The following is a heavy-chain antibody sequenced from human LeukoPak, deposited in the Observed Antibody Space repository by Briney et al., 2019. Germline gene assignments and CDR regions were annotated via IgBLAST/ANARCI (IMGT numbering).Heavy chain of an antibody. J-gene: IGHJ4*02. V-gene: IGHV4-34*01. D-gene: IGHD1-1*01. CDR3: ARLQLERHVYFDY. CDR1: GGSFSGYY. Sequence: SETLSLICAVYGGSFSGYYWSWIRQPPGKGLEWIGEINHSGSTNYNPSLKSRVTISVDTSKNQFSLRLSSATAADTAVYYCARLQLERHVYFDYWGQGALVTVSS. CDR2: INHSGST.